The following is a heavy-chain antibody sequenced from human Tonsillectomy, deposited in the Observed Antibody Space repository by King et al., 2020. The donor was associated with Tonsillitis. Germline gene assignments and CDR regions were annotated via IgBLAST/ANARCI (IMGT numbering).Heavy chain of an antibody. J-gene: IGHJ6*02. CDR3: ARDLRSDLYGMDA. Sequence: VQLVESGGGVVQPGRSLRLSCAASGFTFSSYAMHWVRQAPGKGLEWVAVISYDGSNKYYADSVKGRFTISRDNSKNTLYLQMNSLRAEDTAVYYCARDLRSDLYGMDAWGQGTTVTVSS. V-gene: IGHV3-30-3*01. D-gene: IGHD3-3*01. CDR2: ISYDGSNK. CDR1: GFTFSSYA.